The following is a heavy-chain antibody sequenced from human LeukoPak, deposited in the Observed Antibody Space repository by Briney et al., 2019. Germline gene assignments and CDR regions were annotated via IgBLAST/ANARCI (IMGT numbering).Heavy chain of an antibody. CDR3: AKNHYYGSGSYYTLYYYYYYMDV. Sequence: PGGSLRLSCAASGFTFSSYGMSWVRQAPGKGLEWVSAISGSGGSTYYADSVKGRFTISRDNSKNTLYLQMNSLGAEDTAVYYCAKNHYYGSGSYYTLYYYYYYMDVWGKGTTVTISS. CDR1: GFTFSSYG. V-gene: IGHV3-23*01. J-gene: IGHJ6*03. D-gene: IGHD3-10*01. CDR2: ISGSGGST.